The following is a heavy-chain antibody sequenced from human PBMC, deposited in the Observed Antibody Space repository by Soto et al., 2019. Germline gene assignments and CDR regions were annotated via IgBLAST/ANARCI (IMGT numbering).Heavy chain of an antibody. CDR1: GGTFSSYA. CDR3: ASPHDYGDYGAWGY. V-gene: IGHV1-69*13. J-gene: IGHJ4*02. D-gene: IGHD4-17*01. CDR2: IIPIFGTA. Sequence: ASVKVSCKASGGTFSSYAISWVRQAPGQGLEWMGGIIPIFGTANYAQKFQGRVTITADESTSTAYMELSSLRSEDTAVYYCASPHDYGDYGAWGYWGQGTLVTVSS.